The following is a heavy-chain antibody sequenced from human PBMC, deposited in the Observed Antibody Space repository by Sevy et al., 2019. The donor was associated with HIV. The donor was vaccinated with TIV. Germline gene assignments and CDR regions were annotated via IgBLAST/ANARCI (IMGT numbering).Heavy chain of an antibody. J-gene: IGHJ4*02. V-gene: IGHV3-9*01. CDR1: GFTFDDYA. D-gene: IGHD6-19*01. Sequence: GGSLRLSCAASGFTFDDYAMHWVRQAPGKGLEWVSGISWNSGGIGYADSVKGRFTISRDNAKNSLYLQMNSLRAEDTALYYCAKDIRGWYDGFDYWGQGTLVTVSS. CDR3: AKDIRGWYDGFDY. CDR2: ISWNSGGI.